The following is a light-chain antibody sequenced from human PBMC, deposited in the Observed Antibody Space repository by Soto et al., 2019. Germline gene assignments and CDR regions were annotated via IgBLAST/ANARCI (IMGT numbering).Light chain of an antibody. V-gene: IGKV1-5*01. CDR1: QSIGSW. CDR2: DAS. J-gene: IGKJ1*01. CDR3: QQYTTYGT. Sequence: DIQMTQSPSTLSASVGDRVIITCRASQSIGSWLAWYKQKPGKAPKLLIYDASNLESRVPSRFSGSGSGTEFTLAIRSLKPDDFATYYCQQYTTYGTFGQGTKVDIK.